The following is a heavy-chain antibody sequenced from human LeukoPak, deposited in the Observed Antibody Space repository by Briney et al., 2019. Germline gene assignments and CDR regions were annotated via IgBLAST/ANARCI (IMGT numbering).Heavy chain of an antibody. V-gene: IGHV4-39*01. J-gene: IGHJ5*02. Sequence: SETLSLTCSVSGGSISSTSFYWGWIRRPPGKGLEWIASIYYSGTTHYNPSLKSRVTMSVDTSKNQFSLKLSAVAAADTAVYYCARQFHGSGYVDDLWGQGTLVTVSS. CDR3: ARQFHGSGYVDDL. D-gene: IGHD5-12*01. CDR2: IYYSGTT. CDR1: GGSISSTSFY.